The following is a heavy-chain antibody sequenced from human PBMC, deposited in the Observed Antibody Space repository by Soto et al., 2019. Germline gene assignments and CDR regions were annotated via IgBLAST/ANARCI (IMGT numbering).Heavy chain of an antibody. D-gene: IGHD2-21*01. Sequence: EVQLVESGGGLVQPGGSLRLSCASSGFALTYYNMKWVRQAPGKGLEWISDLSSSSGATYYADPVKGRFTISRDTAKNSLYLQMSSLRADDTAIYYCVRDSAYSFNYWGQGTLVTVSS. V-gene: IGHV3-48*01. CDR1: GFALTYYN. CDR3: VRDSAYSFNY. CDR2: LSSSSGAT. J-gene: IGHJ4*02.